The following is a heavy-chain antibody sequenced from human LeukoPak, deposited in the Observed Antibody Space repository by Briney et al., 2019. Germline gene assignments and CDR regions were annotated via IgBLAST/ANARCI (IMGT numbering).Heavy chain of an antibody. V-gene: IGHV3-66*01. CDR3: AREVLGWEYYFDY. CDR2: IYSGGST. Sequence: GGSLRLSCAASGFAFSSYAMSWVRQAPGKGLEWVSVIYSGGSTYYADSVKGRFTISRDNSKNTLYLQMNSLRAEDTAVYYCAREVLGWEYYFDYWGQGTLVTVSS. J-gene: IGHJ4*02. D-gene: IGHD3-10*01. CDR1: GFAFSSYA.